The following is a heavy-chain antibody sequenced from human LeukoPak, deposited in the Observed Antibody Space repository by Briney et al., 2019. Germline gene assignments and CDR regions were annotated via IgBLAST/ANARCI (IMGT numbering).Heavy chain of an antibody. CDR2: FDPEDGET. CDR1: GYTLTELS. Sequence: ASVNVSCKVSGYTLTELSMHWVRQAPGKGLEWMGGFDPEDGETIYAQKFQGRVTMTEDTSTDTAYMELSSLRSEVTAVYYCATGTPDSSGLPHPVDYWGQGTLVTVSS. D-gene: IGHD6-19*01. CDR3: ATGTPDSSGLPHPVDY. J-gene: IGHJ4*02. V-gene: IGHV1-24*01.